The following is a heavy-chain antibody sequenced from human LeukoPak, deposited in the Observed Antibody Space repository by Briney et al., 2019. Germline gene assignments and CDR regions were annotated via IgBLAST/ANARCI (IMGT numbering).Heavy chain of an antibody. D-gene: IGHD4-17*01. CDR1: GGSIISYY. CDR3: VRDVYGDPFDY. Sequence: SETLSLTCTVSGGSIISYYWSWIRQPPGKGLEWIGYIHSTESTIYNPSLKSRVTISVDTSKNQFSLKLSSVTAADTAVYYCVRDVYGDPFDYWGQGTLVTVSS. CDR2: IHSTEST. V-gene: IGHV4-59*01. J-gene: IGHJ4*02.